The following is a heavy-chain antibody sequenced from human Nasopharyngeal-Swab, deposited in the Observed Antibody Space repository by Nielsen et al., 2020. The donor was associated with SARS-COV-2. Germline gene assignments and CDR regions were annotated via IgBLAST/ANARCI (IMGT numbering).Heavy chain of an antibody. CDR1: GFTFSSYA. D-gene: IGHD5-12*01. CDR3: ARDRNPVGYSGYGQYYYMDV. V-gene: IGHV3-30-3*01. CDR2: ISYDGSNK. J-gene: IGHJ6*03. Sequence: LSLTCAASGFTFSSYAMHWVRQAPGKGLEWVAVISYDGSNKYYADSVKGRFTISRDNSKNTLYLQMNSLRAEDTAVYYCARDRNPVGYSGYGQYYYMDVWGKGTTVTVSS.